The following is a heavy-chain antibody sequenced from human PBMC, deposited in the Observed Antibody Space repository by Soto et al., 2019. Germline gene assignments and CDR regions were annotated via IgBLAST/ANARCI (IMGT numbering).Heavy chain of an antibody. Sequence: WGSLRLSCVGSGFTFSTYSINFFRHSPCKWLEWVSSISSRSDIYYADSVKGRFTISRDNAKNSVSLQMNSLRAEDTAVYYCAREYTAWPLAYGLDVWGQGTTVTVSS. V-gene: IGHV3-21*01. J-gene: IGHJ6*02. CDR3: AREYTAWPLAYGLDV. CDR2: ISSRSDI. CDR1: GFTFSTYS. D-gene: IGHD2-2*02.